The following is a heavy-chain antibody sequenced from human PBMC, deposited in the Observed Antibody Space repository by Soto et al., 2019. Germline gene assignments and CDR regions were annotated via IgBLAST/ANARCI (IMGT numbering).Heavy chain of an antibody. J-gene: IGHJ6*02. V-gene: IGHV1-69*01. D-gene: IGHD2-8*02. CDR2: IIPIFGTA. CDR1: GGTFSSYA. CDR3: ARDNQTGVLWRSYYGMDV. Sequence: QVQLVQSGAEVKKPGSSVKVSCKAYGGTFSSYAISWVRQAPGQGLEWMGGIIPIFGTANYAQKLQGRVTVTGDEPTRTAYMELSSLRSEDTAVYYCARDNQTGVLWRSYYGMDVWGQGTTVTVSS.